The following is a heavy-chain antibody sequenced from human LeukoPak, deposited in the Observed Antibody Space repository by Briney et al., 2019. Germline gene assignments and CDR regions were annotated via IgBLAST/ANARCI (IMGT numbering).Heavy chain of an antibody. V-gene: IGHV1-69*13. CDR3: ARTYYDSSGPLDY. CDR1: GGTFSSYA. CDR2: TIPIFGTA. D-gene: IGHD3-22*01. J-gene: IGHJ4*02. Sequence: SVKVSCKASGGTFSSYAISWVRQAPGQGLEWMGGTIPIFGTANYAQKFQGRVTITADESTSTAYMELNSLRSEDTAVYYCARTYYDSSGPLDYWGQGTLVTVSS.